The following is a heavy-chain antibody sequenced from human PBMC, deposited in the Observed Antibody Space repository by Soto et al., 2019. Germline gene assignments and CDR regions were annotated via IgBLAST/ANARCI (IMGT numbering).Heavy chain of an antibody. Sequence: KPSETLSLTCTVSGGSISSYYWSWIRQPPGKGLEWIGYIYYSGSTNYNPSLKSRVTISVDTPKNQFSLKLSSVTAADTAVYYCARDAPNYDFWSGYSGVAGMDVWGQGTTVTVSS. CDR3: ARDAPNYDFWSGYSGVAGMDV. CDR2: IYYSGST. V-gene: IGHV4-59*01. D-gene: IGHD3-3*01. CDR1: GGSISSYY. J-gene: IGHJ6*02.